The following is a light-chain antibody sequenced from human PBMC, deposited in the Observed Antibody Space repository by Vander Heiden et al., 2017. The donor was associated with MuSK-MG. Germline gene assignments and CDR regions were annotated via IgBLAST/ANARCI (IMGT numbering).Light chain of an antibody. Sequence: DIQMTQSPCSLSASLGDRVTITCRASQGISTYLAWYQQKPGKVPKLLIYAASTLQSGVPSRFSGSGSGTDFTLTISSLQPEDVATYYCQKYNSAPLTFGGGTKVEIK. CDR2: AAS. J-gene: IGKJ4*01. CDR1: QGISTY. CDR3: QKYNSAPLT. V-gene: IGKV1-27*01.